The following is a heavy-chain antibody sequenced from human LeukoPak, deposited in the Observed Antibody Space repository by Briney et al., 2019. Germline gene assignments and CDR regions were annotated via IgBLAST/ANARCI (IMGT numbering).Heavy chain of an antibody. CDR1: GGSISSYY. J-gene: IGHJ4*02. V-gene: IGHV4-4*07. CDR2: IYTSGST. CDR3: ARENSGSYREFDY. D-gene: IGHD1-26*01. Sequence: SETLSLTCTVAGGSISSYYWSWIRQPTGKGLEWIGRIYTSGSTNYNPSLKSRVTMSVDTSKNQFSLKLSSVTAADTAVFYCARENSGSYREFDYWGKGTLVTVSS.